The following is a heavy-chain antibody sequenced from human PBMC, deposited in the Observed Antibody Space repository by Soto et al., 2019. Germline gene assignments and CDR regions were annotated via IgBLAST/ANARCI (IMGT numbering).Heavy chain of an antibody. CDR1: GGTFSSYA. CDR2: IIPIFGTA. V-gene: IGHV1-69*13. D-gene: IGHD5-12*01. CDR3: ARDPRASPYDD. Sequence: ASVKVSCKASGGTFSSYAISWVRQAPGQGLEWMGGIIPIFGTANYAQKFQGRVTITADESTSTAYMELRSLRSDDTAVYYCARDPRASPYDDWGQGTRVTVSS. J-gene: IGHJ4*02.